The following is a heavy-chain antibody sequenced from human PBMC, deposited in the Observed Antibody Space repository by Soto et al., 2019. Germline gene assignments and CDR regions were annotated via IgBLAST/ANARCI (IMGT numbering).Heavy chain of an antibody. D-gene: IGHD4-17*01. J-gene: IGHJ3*02. V-gene: IGHV1-69*01. CDR1: GDTFSSYT. Sequence: QVQLIQSGAEVKKPGSSVKVSCKASGDTFSSYTFNWVRQAPGQGLEWMGGIIPIFGTANYAQKFQGRVTISADESTSTAYMELSTLRSEDTAVYYCARDQTTEMARLSRRRGVVQAFDIWGQGTRVTVSS. CDR2: IIPIFGTA. CDR3: ARDQTTEMARLSRRRGVVQAFDI.